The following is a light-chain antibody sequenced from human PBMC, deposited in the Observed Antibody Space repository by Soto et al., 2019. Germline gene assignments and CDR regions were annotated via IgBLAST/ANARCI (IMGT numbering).Light chain of an antibody. V-gene: IGLV2-14*01. CDR3: SCDISNSDPYG. Sequence: QSALTQPASVSGSPGQSITISCTGTTSDIGGYNYVSWYQQHPGKAPKLMIYDVTRRPSGVSNRFSGSKSGNTASLTISGLQAEGEADYYCSCDISNSDPYGCGTGSKVTVL. CDR1: TSDIGGYNY. CDR2: DVT. J-gene: IGLJ1*01.